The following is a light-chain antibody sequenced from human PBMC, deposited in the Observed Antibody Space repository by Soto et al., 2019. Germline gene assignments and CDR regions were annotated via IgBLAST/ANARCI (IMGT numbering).Light chain of an antibody. Sequence: QSALTQPASVSGSPGQSITISCTGTSSDIGSYNVVSWYQQHPGKAPKLMIYEGSKRPSGVSNRFSGSKSGNTASLTISGLQAEDEADYYCFSYVRSSTWVFGGGTKLTVL. V-gene: IGLV2-23*01. CDR1: SSDIGSYNV. CDR2: EGS. CDR3: FSYVRSSTWV. J-gene: IGLJ3*02.